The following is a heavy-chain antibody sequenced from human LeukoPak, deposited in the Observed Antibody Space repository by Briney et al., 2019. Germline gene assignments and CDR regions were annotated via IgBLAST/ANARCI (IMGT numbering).Heavy chain of an antibody. CDR1: GYTFTRYY. D-gene: IGHD1-26*01. CDR2: INPSGGST. Sequence: ASVKVSCKASGYTFTRYYMHWVRQAPAQELEWMGIINPSGGSTSYAQKFQGRVTMTRDTSTSTVYMELSSLRSEDTAVYYCARAFLHGSTHDYWGQGTLVTVSS. J-gene: IGHJ4*02. V-gene: IGHV1-46*01. CDR3: ARAFLHGSTHDY.